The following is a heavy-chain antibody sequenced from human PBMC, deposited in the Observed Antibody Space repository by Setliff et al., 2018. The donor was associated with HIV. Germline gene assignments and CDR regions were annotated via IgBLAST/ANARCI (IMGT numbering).Heavy chain of an antibody. CDR2: ILYGGNT. D-gene: IGHD3-3*01. Sequence: PSETLSLTCTVSGGSVSSGGYYWGWIRQPPGKGPEWIANILYGGNTYYNPSLKSRVTISVDTSKNHFSLKLDSVTAADTAVYYCARARFWSGYYTGDNYYYMDVWGKGTTVTVSS. V-gene: IGHV4-39*02. J-gene: IGHJ6*03. CDR3: ARARFWSGYYTGDNYYYMDV. CDR1: GGSVSSGGYY.